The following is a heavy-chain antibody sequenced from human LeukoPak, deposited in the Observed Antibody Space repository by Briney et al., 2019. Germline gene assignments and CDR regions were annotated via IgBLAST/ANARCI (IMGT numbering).Heavy chain of an antibody. J-gene: IGHJ6*03. CDR1: GFTFSSYW. D-gene: IGHD3-10*01. Sequence: GGSLRLSCAASGFTFSSYWMHWVRQAPGKGLVWVSRINTDGSSTSYADSVKGRFTISRDNAKNSLYLQMNSLRAEDTAVYYCASGFGRLYYYYYMDVWGKGTTVTVSS. CDR3: ASGFGRLYYYYYMDV. V-gene: IGHV3-74*01. CDR2: INTDGSST.